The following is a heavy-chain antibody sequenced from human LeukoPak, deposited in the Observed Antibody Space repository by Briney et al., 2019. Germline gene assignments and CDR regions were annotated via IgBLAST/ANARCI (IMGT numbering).Heavy chain of an antibody. CDR3: AKHSSSWYGLGY. D-gene: IGHD6-13*01. CDR2: ISGSCDIT. Sequence: PGGSLRLSCAASGFTFSTYAMSWVRRAPGKALEGVSAISGSCDITSYADSVRGRFTISRDNSKNTLYLQMNNLRAEDTAVYYCAKHSSSWYGLGYWGQGTLVTVSS. J-gene: IGHJ4*02. CDR1: GFTFSTYA. V-gene: IGHV3-23*01.